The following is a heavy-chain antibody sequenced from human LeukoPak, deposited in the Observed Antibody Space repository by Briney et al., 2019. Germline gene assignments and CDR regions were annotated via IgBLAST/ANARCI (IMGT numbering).Heavy chain of an antibody. CDR1: GGSISSSNYY. J-gene: IGHJ4*02. Sequence: SETLSLTCTVSGGSISSSNYYWGWIRQPPGKGLEYIGSIFYSGSTYYNPSLKSRVTISVDTSKNQFSLKLNSVTAADAAMYYCARGLSAIVYWGQGTLVTVSS. CDR3: ARGLSAIVY. CDR2: IFYSGST. V-gene: IGHV4-39*01. D-gene: IGHD2-15*01.